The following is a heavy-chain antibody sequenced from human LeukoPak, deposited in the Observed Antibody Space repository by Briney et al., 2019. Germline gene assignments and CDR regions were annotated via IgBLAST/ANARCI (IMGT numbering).Heavy chain of an antibody. CDR2: IYTSGST. CDR1: GGSISSYY. J-gene: IGHJ4*02. V-gene: IGHV4-4*07. CDR3: ARGPGIYYGSGSYYRPFDY. D-gene: IGHD3-10*01. Sequence: SETLSLTCTVSGGSISSYYWSWIRQPAGKGLEWIGRIYTSGSTNYNPSLKSRVTMSVDTSKNQFSLKLSSVTAADTAVYYCARGPGIYYGSGSYYRPFDYWGQGTLVTVSS.